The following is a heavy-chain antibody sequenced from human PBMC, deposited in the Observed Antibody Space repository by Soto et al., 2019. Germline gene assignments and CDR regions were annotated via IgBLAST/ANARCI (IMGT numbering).Heavy chain of an antibody. CDR1: GYSFTTYG. CDR2: ISAYNGNT. V-gene: IGHV1-18*01. J-gene: IGHJ4*02. CDR3: ATSGGYSYGYYDY. D-gene: IGHD5-18*01. Sequence: QVQLVQSGAEVKKPGASVKVSCKASGYSFTTYGISWVRQAPGQGLEWMGWISAYNGNTNYAQKLQGRVTMTTDTPTSTAHMELRSLRSDDTAVYFCATSGGYSYGYYDYWGQGTLVTVSS.